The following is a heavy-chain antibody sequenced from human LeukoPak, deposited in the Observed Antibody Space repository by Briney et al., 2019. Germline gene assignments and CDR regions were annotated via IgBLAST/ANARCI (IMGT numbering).Heavy chain of an antibody. V-gene: IGHV3-23*01. CDR3: ARYQLLSPEFDY. J-gene: IGHJ4*02. CDR2: ISGSGGST. Sequence: EPGGSLTLSCAASGFTFSSYGMSWVRQAPGKGLEWVSAISGSGGSTYYADSVKGRFTISRDNSKNSLYLQMNSLRAEDTAVYYCARYQLLSPEFDYWGQGTLVTVSS. D-gene: IGHD2-2*01. CDR1: GFTFSSYG.